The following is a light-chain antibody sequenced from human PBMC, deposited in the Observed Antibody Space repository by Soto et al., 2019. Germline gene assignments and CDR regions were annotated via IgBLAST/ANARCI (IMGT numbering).Light chain of an antibody. J-gene: IGKJ2*01. CDR1: QNIVNW. CDR3: QQYDSHPMYT. Sequence: DIQMTQSPSTLSASVGDRVTITCRARQNIVNWLAWYQQKPGKAPNRLIYKTSTLQRGVPSRFSGSGSGTEFTLTISSLQPDDFATYYCQQYDSHPMYTFGQGTKLDIK. V-gene: IGKV1-5*03. CDR2: KTS.